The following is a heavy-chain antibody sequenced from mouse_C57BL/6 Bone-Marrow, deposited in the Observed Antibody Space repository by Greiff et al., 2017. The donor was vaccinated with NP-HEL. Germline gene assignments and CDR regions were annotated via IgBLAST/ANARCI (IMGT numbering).Heavy chain of an antibody. J-gene: IGHJ1*03. Sequence: QVQLQQSGAELARPGASVKLSCKASGYTFTSYGISWVKQRTGQGLEWIGEIYPRSGNTYYNEKFKGKATLTADKSSSTAYMELRSLTSEDSAVYFCARCYYYGSSYGGYWYFDVWGTGTTVTVSS. V-gene: IGHV1-81*01. CDR3: ARCYYYGSSYGGYWYFDV. CDR1: GYTFTSYG. D-gene: IGHD1-1*01. CDR2: IYPRSGNT.